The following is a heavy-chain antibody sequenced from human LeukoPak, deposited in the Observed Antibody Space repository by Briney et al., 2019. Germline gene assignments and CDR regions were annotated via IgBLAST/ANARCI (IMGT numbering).Heavy chain of an antibody. Sequence: GGSLRLSCAASGFTFSSYAMSWVRQAPGKGLEWVSVIYSGGSTHYADSVKGRFTISRGNSKNTLYLQMNSLRAEDTAVYYCARAPGDSYGYYYYYYMDVWGKGTTVTVSS. CDR3: ARAPGDSYGYYYYYYMDV. V-gene: IGHV3-53*01. CDR2: IYSGGST. J-gene: IGHJ6*03. CDR1: GFTFSSYA. D-gene: IGHD5-18*01.